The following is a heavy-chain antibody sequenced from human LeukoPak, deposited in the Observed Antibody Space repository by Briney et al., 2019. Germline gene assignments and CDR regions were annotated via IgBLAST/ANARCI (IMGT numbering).Heavy chain of an antibody. CDR2: IFHSGST. CDR1: GGSVSSGSYY. V-gene: IGHV4-39*07. D-gene: IGHD6-13*01. J-gene: IGHJ4*02. CDR3: ATSDSSSRYAVRY. Sequence: PSETLSLTCTVSGGSVSSGSYYWSWVRQPPGKGLEWIGEIFHSGSTNYNPSLKSRVTISVDKSKNQFSLKLSSVTAADTAVYYCATSDSSSRYAVRYWGQGTLVTVSS.